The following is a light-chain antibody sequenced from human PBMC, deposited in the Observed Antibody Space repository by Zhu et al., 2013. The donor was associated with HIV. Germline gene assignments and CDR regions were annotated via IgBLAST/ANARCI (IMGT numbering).Light chain of an antibody. CDR2: DAS. Sequence: AIQLTQSPSSLSASVGDRVTITCRASQGISSALAWYQQKPGKPPKLLIYDASSLESGVPSRFSGSGSGTEFHSHQSAACSLKILHYYCXXNSTSPLHFG. V-gene: IGKV1-13*02. CDR3: XXNSTSPLH. J-gene: IGKJ5*01. CDR1: QGISSA.